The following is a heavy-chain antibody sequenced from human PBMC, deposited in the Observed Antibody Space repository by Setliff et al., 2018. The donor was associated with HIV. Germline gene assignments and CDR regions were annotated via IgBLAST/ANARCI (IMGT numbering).Heavy chain of an antibody. D-gene: IGHD6-19*01. CDR2: YYNGGT. V-gene: IGHV4-59*11. Sequence: SETLSLTCAVYGASINSHYWNWVRQSPAKGLEWIGYYYNGGTSYNPSLMSRVTISVDKSKNQLSLSLDSVTAADTAVYYCATDPKGDGWAYFDSWGQGTLVTVSS. CDR3: ATDPKGDGWAYFDS. CDR1: GASINSHY. J-gene: IGHJ4*02.